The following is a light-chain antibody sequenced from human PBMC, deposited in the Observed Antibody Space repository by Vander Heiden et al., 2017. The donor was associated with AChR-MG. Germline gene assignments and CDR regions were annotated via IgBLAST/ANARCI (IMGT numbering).Light chain of an antibody. CDR1: QSGSSSY. CDR3: QHYSQSPT. J-gene: IGKJ1*01. Sequence: IVLTQSPGTLSLSPGERATLSCRASQSGSSSYLAWYQQRPGQAPRLLIYGTSSRASGIPDRFSGSGSGTDFTLTISRLEPEDFVVYYCQHYSQSPTFGQGTKVEMK. CDR2: GTS. V-gene: IGKV3-20*01.